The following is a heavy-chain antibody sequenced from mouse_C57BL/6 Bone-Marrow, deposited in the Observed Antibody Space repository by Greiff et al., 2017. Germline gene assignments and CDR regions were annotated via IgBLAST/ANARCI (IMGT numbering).Heavy chain of an antibody. Sequence: VQLQQSGAELVKPGASVKLSCTASGFNIKDYYMHWVKQRTEQGLEWIGRTDPEDGETKYAPKFQGKATITAETPSNTAYLQHSSQTSEGAGVYFCAREYGRGFDCWRQGTTLTVSS. J-gene: IGHJ2*01. D-gene: IGHD1-1*01. CDR1: GFNIKDYY. CDR2: TDPEDGET. CDR3: AREYGRGFDC. V-gene: IGHV14-2*01.